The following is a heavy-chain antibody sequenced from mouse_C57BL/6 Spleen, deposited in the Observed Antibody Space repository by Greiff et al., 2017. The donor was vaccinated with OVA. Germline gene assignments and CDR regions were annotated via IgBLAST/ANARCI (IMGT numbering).Heavy chain of an antibody. CDR2: IDPSDSYT. CDR3: ARFGTFDY. Sequence: QVQLQQPGAELVMPGASVKLSCKASGYTFTSYWMHWVKQRPGQGLEWIGEIDPSDSYTNYNQKFKGKSTLTVDKSSSTAYMQLSSLTSEDSAVYYCARFGTFDYWGQGTTLTFSS. J-gene: IGHJ2*01. D-gene: IGHD3-1*01. CDR1: GYTFTSYW. V-gene: IGHV1-69*01.